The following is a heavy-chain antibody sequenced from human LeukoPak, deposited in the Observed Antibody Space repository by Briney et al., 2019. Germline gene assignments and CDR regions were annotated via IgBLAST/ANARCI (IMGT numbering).Heavy chain of an antibody. V-gene: IGHV4-39*07. J-gene: IGHJ4*02. CDR3: ARATYDSSGSLVDY. D-gene: IGHD3-22*01. CDR1: GGSISSSNSY. Sequence: PSETLSLTCTVSGGSISSSNSYWGWIRQPPGQGLKWIGTVFYSGSPYYNPSLKSRVTISMDTSKNQFSLNLTSVTAADTAVYYCARATYDSSGSLVDYWGQGTLVTVSS. CDR2: VFYSGSP.